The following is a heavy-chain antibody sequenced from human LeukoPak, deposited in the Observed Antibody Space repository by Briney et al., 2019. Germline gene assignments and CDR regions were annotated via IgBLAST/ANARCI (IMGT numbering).Heavy chain of an antibody. CDR3: ARSVAVAGSRFDS. J-gene: IGHJ5*01. D-gene: IGHD6-19*01. CDR1: GYSFNKYW. V-gene: IGHV5-51*01. Sequence: GESLKISCKGSGYSFNKYWIGWVRQMPGKGLEWMGIIYPGDSDTRYSPSFQGQVTISADKSISTAFLQWSSLQASDTAMYYCARSVAVAGSRFDSWGQGTLVTVSS. CDR2: IYPGDSDT.